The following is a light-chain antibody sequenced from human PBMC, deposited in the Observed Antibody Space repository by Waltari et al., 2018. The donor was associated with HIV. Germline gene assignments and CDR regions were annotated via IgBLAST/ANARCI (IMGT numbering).Light chain of an antibody. CDR1: QSVSSY. V-gene: IGKV3-11*01. CDR3: QQRSNWPPT. CDR2: DAS. Sequence: EIVLTQSPATLSLSPGERATLSCRASQSVSSYLAWYQQKHGQAHRLLIYDASNRATGIPARFSGSGSGTDFTLTISSLEPEDFAVYYWQQRSNWPPTFGGGTKVEIK. J-gene: IGKJ4*01.